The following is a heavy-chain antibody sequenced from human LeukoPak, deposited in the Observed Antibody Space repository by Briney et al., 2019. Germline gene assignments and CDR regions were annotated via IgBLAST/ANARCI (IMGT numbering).Heavy chain of an antibody. CDR2: INHSGST. CDR1: GGSFSGYF. J-gene: IGHJ4*02. Sequence: PSETLSLTCAVYGGSFSGYFWSWIRQPPGKGLEWIGEINHSGSTNYNPSLKSRVTISVDTSKNQFSLKLSSVTAADTAVYYCARLLGRGSAHRGGSIWGQGTLVTVSS. CDR3: ARLLGRGSAHRGGSI. D-gene: IGHD3-10*01. V-gene: IGHV4-34*01.